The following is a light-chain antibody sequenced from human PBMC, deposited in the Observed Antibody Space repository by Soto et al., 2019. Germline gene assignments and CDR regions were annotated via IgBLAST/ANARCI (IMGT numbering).Light chain of an antibody. V-gene: IGKV1-5*03. CDR2: KAS. J-gene: IGKJ1*01. Sequence: DIQMTQSPSTLPASVGDRVTITCRASQSISVWLAWYQQKPGQAPKLLIYKASTLESGVPSRFSGSGSGTEFTLTISSLHPDDFATYYCQHYYNYPWTFGQGTKVDIK. CDR1: QSISVW. CDR3: QHYYNYPWT.